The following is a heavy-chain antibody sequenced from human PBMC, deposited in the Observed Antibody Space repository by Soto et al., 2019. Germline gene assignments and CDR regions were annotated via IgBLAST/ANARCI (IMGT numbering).Heavy chain of an antibody. V-gene: IGHV3-23*01. CDR1: GFTFSSYA. CDR2: ISGSGGST. CDR3: EKGRGYCISTCCYVGSVY. D-gene: IGHD2-2*01. J-gene: IGHJ4*02. Sequence: GGSLRLSCAASGFTFSSYAMSWVRQAPGKGLEWVSAISGSGGSTYYADSVKGRFTISRDNSKNTLYLQMNSLRAEDTAVYYCEKGRGYCISTCCYVGSVYWGQGTLVTVSS.